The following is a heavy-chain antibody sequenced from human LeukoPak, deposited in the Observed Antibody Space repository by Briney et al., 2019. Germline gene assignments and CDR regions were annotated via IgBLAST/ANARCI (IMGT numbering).Heavy chain of an antibody. V-gene: IGHV4-39*01. CDR2: IYYSGST. CDR1: GGPISSSSYY. D-gene: IGHD4-23*01. CDR3: ARLVGGNGDFDY. Sequence: SETLSLTCTVSGGPISSSSYYWGWIRQPPGKGLEWIGSIYYSGSTYYNPSLKSRVTISVDTSKNQFSLKLSSVTAADTAVYYCARLVGGNGDFDYWGQGTLVTVSS. J-gene: IGHJ4*02.